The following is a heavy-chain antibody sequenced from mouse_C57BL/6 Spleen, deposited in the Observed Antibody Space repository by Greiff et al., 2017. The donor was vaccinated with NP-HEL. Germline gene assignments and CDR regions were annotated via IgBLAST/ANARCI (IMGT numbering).Heavy chain of an antibody. D-gene: IGHD2-4*01. CDR1: GYSFTGYF. V-gene: IGHV1-20*01. CDR3: AIRRVFYYDYAMDY. CDR2: INPYNGDT. J-gene: IGHJ4*01. Sequence: VQLQQSGPELVKPGDSVKISCKASGYSFTGYFMNWVMQSHGKSLEWIGRINPYNGDTFYNQKFKGKATLTVDKSSSTAHMELRSLTSEDSAVYYCAIRRVFYYDYAMDYWGQGTSVTVSS.